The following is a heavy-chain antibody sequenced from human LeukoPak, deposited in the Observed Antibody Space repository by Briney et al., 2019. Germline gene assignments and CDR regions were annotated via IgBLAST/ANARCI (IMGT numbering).Heavy chain of an antibody. V-gene: IGHV3-13*04. D-gene: IGHD2-15*01. CDR3: ARERMSDSGRKGLQYLDY. J-gene: IGHJ4*02. CDR1: GFTFSTYD. Sequence: PGGSLRLSCAASGFTFSTYDIHWVRQVPGKGLEWVSAIGTIGDTYYAGSVKGRFTISRESARNSVYLQMNSPRAGDTAVYYCARERMSDSGRKGLQYLDYWGQGTLVTVSS. CDR2: IGTIGDT.